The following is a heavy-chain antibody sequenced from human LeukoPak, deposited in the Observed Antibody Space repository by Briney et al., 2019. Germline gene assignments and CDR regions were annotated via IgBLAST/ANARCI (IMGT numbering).Heavy chain of an antibody. CDR2: INPSGGST. V-gene: IGHV1-46*01. CDR3: ARGRGSYYYYMDV. CDR1: GYTFTSYY. D-gene: IGHD1-26*01. Sequence: ASVKVSCKASGYTFTSYYMHWVRQAPGQGLEWMGIINPSGGSTGYAQKFQGRVTMTRNTSISTAYMELSSLRSGDTAVYYCARGRGSYYYYMDVWGKGTTVTISS. J-gene: IGHJ6*03.